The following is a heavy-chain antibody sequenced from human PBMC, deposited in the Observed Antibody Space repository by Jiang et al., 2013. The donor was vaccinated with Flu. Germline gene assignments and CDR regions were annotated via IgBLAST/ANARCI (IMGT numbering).Heavy chain of an antibody. D-gene: IGHD5-12*01. V-gene: IGHV3-30*01. CDR3: ARDLATRLGYNWFDP. J-gene: IGHJ5*02. Sequence: VISYDGSNKYYADSVKGRFTISRDNSKNTLYLQMNSLRAEDTAVYYCARDLATRLGYNWFDPWGQGTLVTVSS. CDR2: ISYDGSNK.